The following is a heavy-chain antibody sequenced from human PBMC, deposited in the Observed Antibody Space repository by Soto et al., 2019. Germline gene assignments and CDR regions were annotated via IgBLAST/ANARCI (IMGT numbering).Heavy chain of an antibody. CDR1: GFTFSSHW. Sequence: EVQLVESGGGIVQPGGSPRLSCSVSGFTFSSHWMHWVRQAPGKGLVWVSRISTDGSRTTYADSVKGRVTISRDNAKNTLYLDMSSLRAEDTAVYYCARDMLGPRAFDYWGQGTLVTVSS. CDR3: ARDMLGPRAFDY. CDR2: ISTDGSRT. J-gene: IGHJ4*02. D-gene: IGHD3-10*02. V-gene: IGHV3-74*01.